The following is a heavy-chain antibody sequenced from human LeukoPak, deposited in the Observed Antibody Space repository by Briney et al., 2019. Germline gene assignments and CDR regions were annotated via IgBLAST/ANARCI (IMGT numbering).Heavy chain of an antibody. D-gene: IGHD4-17*01. CDR1: IFSFSTFG. Sequence: GGSLRLSCAASIFSFSTFGFHWVRQAPGKGLEWVAFIPYDGSDKYYADSVKGRFTVSRDNSKNTLYLHMNSLRVEDTAVYYCAKGLGDYDDFRSGFWGQGTLVTVSS. V-gene: IGHV3-30*02. CDR3: AKGLGDYDDFRSGF. J-gene: IGHJ4*02. CDR2: IPYDGSDK.